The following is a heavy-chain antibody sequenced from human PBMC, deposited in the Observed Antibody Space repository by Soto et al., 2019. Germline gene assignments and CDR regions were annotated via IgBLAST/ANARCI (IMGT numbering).Heavy chain of an antibody. V-gene: IGHV3-53*01. J-gene: IGHJ4*02. D-gene: IGHD1-7*01. CDR3: ARVGTVHSYYFDY. CDR2: LFSGGST. CDR1: VFTFSSNY. Sequence: GGSLRLSCAASVFTFSSNYMSWVRQAPGKGLEWVSVLFSGGSTYYADSVKGRFTISRDNSKNTLYLQMNSLRVEDTAIYYCARVGTVHSYYFDYWGQGTLVTVS.